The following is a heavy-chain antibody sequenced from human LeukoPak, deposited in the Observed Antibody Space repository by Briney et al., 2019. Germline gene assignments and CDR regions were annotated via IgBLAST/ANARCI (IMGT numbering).Heavy chain of an antibody. D-gene: IGHD3-22*01. CDR1: GGSISSGDYY. CDR3: ARGGYYYEADY. CDR2: IYYSGST. J-gene: IGHJ4*02. Sequence: SETLSLTCDVSGGSISSGDYYWSWIRQPPGKGLEWIGYIYYSGSTYYNPSLKSRVTISVDTSKNQFSLKLSSVTAADTAVYYCARGGYYYEADYWGQGTLVTVSS. V-gene: IGHV4-30-4*01.